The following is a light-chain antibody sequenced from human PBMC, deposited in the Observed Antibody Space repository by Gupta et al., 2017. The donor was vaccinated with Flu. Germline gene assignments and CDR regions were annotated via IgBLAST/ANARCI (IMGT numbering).Light chain of an antibody. Sequence: ETVMTQSPVTPSASPAERVTLSCRASQNVGRNVAWYQQEPGRAPRLLIFGASTRAADVPARFSGSGSGTDFTLTIDGLQSEDFVVYFCQQYSKWPISFGGGTTVDIK. V-gene: IGKV3D-15*01. CDR1: QNVGRN. J-gene: IGKJ4*01. CDR2: GAS. CDR3: QQYSKWPIS.